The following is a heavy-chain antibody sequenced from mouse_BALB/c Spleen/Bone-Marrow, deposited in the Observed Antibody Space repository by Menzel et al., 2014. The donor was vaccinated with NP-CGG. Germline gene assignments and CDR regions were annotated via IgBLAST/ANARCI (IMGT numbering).Heavy chain of an antibody. D-gene: IGHD2-4*01. V-gene: IGHV14-3*02. Sequence: EVQLVESGAEPVKPGASVKLSCTASGFNIKDTYMHWVKQRPEQGLEWIGRIDPANGNTKYDPKFQGKATITADTSSNTAYLQLSSLTSEDTAVYYCARGDYGGFAYWGQGTLVTVSA. J-gene: IGHJ3*01. CDR2: IDPANGNT. CDR1: GFNIKDTY. CDR3: ARGDYGGFAY.